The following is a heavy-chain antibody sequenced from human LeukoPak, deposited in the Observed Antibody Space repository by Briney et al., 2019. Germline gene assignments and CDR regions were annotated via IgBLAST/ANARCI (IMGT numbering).Heavy chain of an antibody. CDR2: ISGSGGRT. CDR3: AKRGVVIRVILVGFHKEAYYFDS. D-gene: IGHD3-22*01. CDR1: GITLSNYG. J-gene: IGHJ4*02. Sequence: PGGSLRLSCAVSGITLSNYGMSWVRQAPGKGLEWVAGISGSGGRTNYADAVKGRFTISRDNAKNTLFLQMNGLRVEDTAVYFCAKRGVVIRVILVGFHKEAYYFDSWGQGALVTVSS. V-gene: IGHV3-23*01.